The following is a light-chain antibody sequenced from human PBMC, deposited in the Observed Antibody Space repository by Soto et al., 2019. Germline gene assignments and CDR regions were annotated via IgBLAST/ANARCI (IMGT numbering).Light chain of an antibody. CDR3: QQYDSSPVT. J-gene: IGKJ2*01. CDR2: GAS. V-gene: IGKV3-20*01. Sequence: VVLTQSPGTLSLSPGERVTLSCGASQSISASYLAWYQQKPGQAPRLLIYGASRRATGIPDRFSGGGSGTHFTLTISRLEPEDFAVYYCQQYDSSPVTFGQGTKVEIK. CDR1: QSISASY.